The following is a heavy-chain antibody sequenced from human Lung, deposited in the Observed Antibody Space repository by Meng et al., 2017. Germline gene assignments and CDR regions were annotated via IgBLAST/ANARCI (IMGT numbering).Heavy chain of an antibody. CDR3: ARGPTTMAHDFDS. J-gene: IGHJ4*02. Sequence: HVSLKTWGSVLLQPSQTLSHPCGVSGVSFSDDYWSWIRTRPGKGLEWIGEINHIGRTNYNPSLESRATISVDTSQNNLSLKLSSVTAADSAVYYCARGPTTMAHDFDSWGQGTLVTVSS. D-gene: IGHD4-11*01. V-gene: IGHV4-34*01. CDR1: GVSFSDDY. CDR2: INHIGRT.